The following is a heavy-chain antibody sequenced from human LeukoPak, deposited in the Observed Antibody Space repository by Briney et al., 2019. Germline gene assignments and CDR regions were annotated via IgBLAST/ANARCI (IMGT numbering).Heavy chain of an antibody. CDR2: IYTSGST. CDR3: AREDIQLWPRRHYYMDV. J-gene: IGHJ6*03. V-gene: IGHV4-4*07. CDR1: GGSISSYY. D-gene: IGHD5-18*01. Sequence: SETLSLTCTVSGGSISSYYWSRIRQPAGKGLEWIGRIYTSGSTNYNPSLKSRVTMSVDTSKNQFSLKLSSVTAADTAVYYCAREDIQLWPRRHYYMDVWGKGTTVTVSS.